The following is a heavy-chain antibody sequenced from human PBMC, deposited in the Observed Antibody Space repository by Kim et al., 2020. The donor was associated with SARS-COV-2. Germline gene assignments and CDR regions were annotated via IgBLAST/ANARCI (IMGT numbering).Heavy chain of an antibody. Sequence: GGSLRLSCAASGFTFSSYAMHWVRQAPGKGLEWVAVISYDGSNKYYADSVKGRFTISRDNSKNTLYLQMNSLRAEDTAVYYCARDNPGYHDFWSGQTYYYYMDVWGKGTTVTVSS. CDR2: ISYDGSNK. D-gene: IGHD3-3*01. CDR3: ARDNPGYHDFWSGQTYYYYMDV. CDR1: GFTFSSYA. J-gene: IGHJ6*03. V-gene: IGHV3-30-3*01.